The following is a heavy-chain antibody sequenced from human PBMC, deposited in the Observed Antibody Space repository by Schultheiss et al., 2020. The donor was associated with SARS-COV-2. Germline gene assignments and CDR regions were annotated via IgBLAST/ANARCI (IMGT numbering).Heavy chain of an antibody. Sequence: GGSLRLSCAASGFTFSSYAMSWVRQAPGKGLEWVSAISGSGGSTYYADSVKGRFTISRDNAKNSLFLHMNSLRGEDTAMYYCARDRAYSDYYYYYMDVWGKGTTVTVSS. CDR1: GFTFSSYA. V-gene: IGHV3-23*01. CDR2: ISGSGGST. D-gene: IGHD4-11*01. J-gene: IGHJ6*03. CDR3: ARDRAYSDYYYYYMDV.